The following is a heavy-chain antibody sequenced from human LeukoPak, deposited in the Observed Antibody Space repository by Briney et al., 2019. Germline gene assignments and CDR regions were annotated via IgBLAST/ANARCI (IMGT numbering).Heavy chain of an antibody. CDR3: AKEKYCTATTCQGNDAFDL. CDR2: ISSSSRYI. Sequence: PGGSLRLSCAASGFTFSDYTMNWVRQAPGKGLEWVSFISSSSRYIYYADSVKGRFTISRDNSKNTAYLEMNSLRVEDTAVYYCAKEKYCTATTCQGNDAFDLWGQGTRVTVSS. V-gene: IGHV3-21*01. D-gene: IGHD2-8*02. J-gene: IGHJ3*01. CDR1: GFTFSDYT.